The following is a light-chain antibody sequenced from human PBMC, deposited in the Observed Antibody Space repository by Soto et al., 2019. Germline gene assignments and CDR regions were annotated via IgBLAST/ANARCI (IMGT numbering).Light chain of an antibody. CDR3: QQYNNWPWT. J-gene: IGKJ1*01. V-gene: IGKV3-15*01. Sequence: ILMTQSPAPLAVSPGERAALSCRASQSVTISLDWYQQKPGQAPRLLIYSASTRATGIPARFRGSGSGTEFTLTISSLQSEDFEVYYCQQYNNWPWTFGQGTKVDIK. CDR2: SAS. CDR1: QSVTIS.